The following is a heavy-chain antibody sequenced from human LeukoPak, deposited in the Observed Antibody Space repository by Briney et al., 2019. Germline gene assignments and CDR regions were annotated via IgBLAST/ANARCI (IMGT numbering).Heavy chain of an antibody. J-gene: IGHJ4*02. CDR1: GFPFRCYS. V-gene: IGHV3-21*01. CDR3: AREEWLEDY. CDR2: ISSSSSYI. D-gene: IGHD6-19*01. Sequence: GGPLRLSCAASGFPFRCYSLSWVRAAPGKGPEWVSSISSSSSYIYYAASVKGRFTISRDNAKNSLYLQMNSLRAEDTAVYYCAREEWLEDYWGQGTLVTVSS.